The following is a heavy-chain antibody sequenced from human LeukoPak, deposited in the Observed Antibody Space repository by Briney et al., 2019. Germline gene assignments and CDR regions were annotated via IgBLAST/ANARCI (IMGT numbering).Heavy chain of an antibody. CDR1: GGSISSYY. J-gene: IGHJ6*03. CDR2: IYYSGST. V-gene: IGHV4-59*08. D-gene: IGHD5-18*01. Sequence: PSETLSLTCTVSGGSISSYYWSWIRPPPGKGLEGIGYIYYSGSTKYNPSLKRRVTISVDTSKTQFSLKLSSVTAADTAVYYCARQMDTAMVTGHYYYYMDVWGKGTTVTVSS. CDR3: ARQMDTAMVTGHYYYYMDV.